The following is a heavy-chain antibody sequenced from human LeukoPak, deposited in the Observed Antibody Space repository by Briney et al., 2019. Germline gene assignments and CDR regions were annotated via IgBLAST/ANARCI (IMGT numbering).Heavy chain of an antibody. CDR1: GGSFSGYY. CDR3: ATRRYYDILTGYYTSVDY. D-gene: IGHD3-9*01. Sequence: SETLSLTCAVYGGSFSGYYWSWIRQPPGKGLEWIGEINHSGSTNYNPSLKSRVTISVDTSKNQFSLKLSSVTAADTAVYYCATRRYYDILTGYYTSVDYWGQGTLVTVSS. J-gene: IGHJ4*02. V-gene: IGHV4-34*01. CDR2: INHSGST.